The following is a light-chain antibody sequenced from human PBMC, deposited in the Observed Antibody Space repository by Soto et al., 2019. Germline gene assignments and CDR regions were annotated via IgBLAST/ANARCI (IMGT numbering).Light chain of an antibody. CDR3: QQSYSTPLT. CDR2: AAS. V-gene: IGKV1-39*01. J-gene: IGKJ4*01. CDR1: QSISSY. Sequence: DIQMTQSPSSLSASVGDRVTITCRASQSISSYLNWHQQKPGKAPKILIYAASSLQSGVPSRVSGSGSGTDFTLTISSLQPEDFATYYCQQSYSTPLTFGGGTKVDIK.